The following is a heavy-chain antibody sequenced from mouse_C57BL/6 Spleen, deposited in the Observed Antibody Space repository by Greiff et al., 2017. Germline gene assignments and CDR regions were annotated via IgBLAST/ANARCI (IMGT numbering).Heavy chain of an antibody. Sequence: EVQLQESGPGLVKPSQSLSLTCSVTGYSITSGYYWNWIRQFPGNKLEWMGYISYDGSNNYNPSLKNRISITRDTSKNQFFLKLNSVTTEDTATYYCARDRWGSYYFDYWGQGTTLTVSS. CDR2: ISYDGSN. CDR3: ARDRWGSYYFDY. J-gene: IGHJ2*01. V-gene: IGHV3-6*01. CDR1: GYSITSGYY. D-gene: IGHD1-1*02.